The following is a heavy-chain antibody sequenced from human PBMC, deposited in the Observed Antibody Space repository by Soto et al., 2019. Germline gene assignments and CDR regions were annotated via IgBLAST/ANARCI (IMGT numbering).Heavy chain of an antibody. V-gene: IGHV1-69*12. J-gene: IGHJ5*02. CDR3: ARPIQYYFDTSAQSAWLDP. CDR2: IIPIFSTP. Sequence: QVQLVQSGAEVKKPGSSVKVSCKTSGGTFGSYAISWVRQAPGQGLEWMGGIIPIFSTPNYAQKFQGRVTITADESTSTAYMELSSLRAEDTAVYYCARPIQYYFDTSAQSAWLDPWGQGTLVTVSS. D-gene: IGHD3-22*01. CDR1: GGTFGSYA.